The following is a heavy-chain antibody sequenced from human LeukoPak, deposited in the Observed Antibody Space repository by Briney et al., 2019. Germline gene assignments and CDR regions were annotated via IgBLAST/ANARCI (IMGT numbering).Heavy chain of an antibody. J-gene: IGHJ4*02. V-gene: IGHV3-48*02. D-gene: IGHD1-26*01. CDR2: ISSSSTI. Sequence: GGSLRLSCTASGFTFSSYSMNWVRQAPGKGLEWISYISSSSTIYYADSVKGRFTISRDNAKNSLYLQMNSLRDEDTAVYYCARDGSYSDYWGQGTLVTVSS. CDR3: ARDGSYSDY. CDR1: GFTFSSYS.